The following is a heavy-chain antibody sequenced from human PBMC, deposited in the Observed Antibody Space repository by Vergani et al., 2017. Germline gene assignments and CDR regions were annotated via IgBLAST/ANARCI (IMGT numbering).Heavy chain of an antibody. CDR1: GSSIGDRNYY. Sequence: QLQLQESGPGVVKPSETLSLTCNVSGSSIGDRNYYWGWVRQPPGKGLEWIGTIYYSGTTYNNLSLKSRVTMSVDTSKNQISLKLSSVTAADTAVYYCARVSLGCSSTSCNPKHYYYMDVWGKGTTVTVSS. CDR2: IYYSGTT. V-gene: IGHV4-39*01. J-gene: IGHJ6*03. CDR3: ARVSLGCSSTSCNPKHYYYMDV. D-gene: IGHD2-2*01.